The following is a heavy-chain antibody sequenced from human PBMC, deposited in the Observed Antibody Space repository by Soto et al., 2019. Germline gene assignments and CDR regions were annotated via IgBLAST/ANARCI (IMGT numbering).Heavy chain of an antibody. CDR3: ATGLWFGELRFDY. CDR2: INHSGST. D-gene: IGHD3-10*01. CDR1: GGSFSGYY. J-gene: IGHJ4*02. V-gene: IGHV4-34*01. Sequence: SETLSLTCAVYGGSFSGYYWSWIRQPPGKGLEWIGEINHSGSTNYNPSLKSRVTISVDTSKNQFSLKLSSVTAADTAVYYCATGLWFGELRFDYRAQRTLVTVSS.